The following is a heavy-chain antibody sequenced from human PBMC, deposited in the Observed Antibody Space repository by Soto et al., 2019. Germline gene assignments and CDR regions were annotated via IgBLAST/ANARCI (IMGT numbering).Heavy chain of an antibody. CDR1: GYIFRSHG. D-gene: IGHD6-6*01. J-gene: IGHJ3*02. CDR2: ISPYNGNT. Sequence: QVQLVQSGAEVKKPGASVKVSCKASGYIFRSHGVSWMRQAPGQGLEWMGWISPYNGNTNYAQNLQGRVTTTTDTSTSTAYMELRSLRSDDTAVYYCARFEYRSTDPLGYAFDIWGQGTMVTVSS. CDR3: ARFEYRSTDPLGYAFDI. V-gene: IGHV1-18*01.